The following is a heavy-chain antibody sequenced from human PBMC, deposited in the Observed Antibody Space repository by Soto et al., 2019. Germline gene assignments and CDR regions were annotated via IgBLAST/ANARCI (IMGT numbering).Heavy chain of an antibody. CDR1: GYTFTSYR. D-gene: IGHD6-13*01. Sequence: ASVKVSCKASGYTFTSYRITWVRQAPGQGLEWMGWISPDNGHTNYAQNLQGRVAMTTDTSTGTAYMELRSLRSDDTAVYYCARYKTSNSWSGAGMDVWGQGTTVTVSS. J-gene: IGHJ6*02. V-gene: IGHV1-18*04. CDR2: ISPDNGHT. CDR3: ARYKTSNSWSGAGMDV.